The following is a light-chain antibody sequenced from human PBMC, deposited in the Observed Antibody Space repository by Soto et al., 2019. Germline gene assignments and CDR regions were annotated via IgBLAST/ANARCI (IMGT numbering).Light chain of an antibody. J-gene: IGLJ1*01. Sequence: SVLTQSPSVSGAPGQRVTISCTGSSSNIGAGYSVHWYQQLPGTAPKLLIFGNSNRPSGVPDRFSGSKSGTSASLVITGLQAEDEADYYCQPYDNSLSNVFGTGTKVTVL. CDR1: SSNIGAGYS. CDR3: QPYDNSLSNV. V-gene: IGLV1-40*01. CDR2: GNS.